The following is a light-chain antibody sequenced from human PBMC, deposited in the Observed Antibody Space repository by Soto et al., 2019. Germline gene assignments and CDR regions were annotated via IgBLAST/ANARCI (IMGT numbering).Light chain of an antibody. Sequence: DIQMIQSPSSLSASVGDRVTITCRASETTANYLNWYQHKPGKAPKLLLHSASILQGGVPSRFSGRGSGTDFTLTINSLQPEDFATYSCQHTYISPPTFGGGTTVEIK. CDR1: ETTANY. V-gene: IGKV1-39*01. CDR3: QHTYISPPT. CDR2: SAS. J-gene: IGKJ4*01.